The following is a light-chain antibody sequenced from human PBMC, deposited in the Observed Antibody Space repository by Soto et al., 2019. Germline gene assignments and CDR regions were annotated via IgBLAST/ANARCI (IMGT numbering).Light chain of an antibody. CDR2: DVT. V-gene: IGLV2-14*01. Sequence: QSALTQPAFVSGSPGQSITISCTGTSSDVGGYNFVSWYQQHPGKVPKLMIYDVTNRPSGVSNRFSGSKSGNTASLTISGLQAEDEADYYCSSYTFSTTVVFGTGTKLTVL. J-gene: IGLJ1*01. CDR1: SSDVGGYNF. CDR3: SSYTFSTTVV.